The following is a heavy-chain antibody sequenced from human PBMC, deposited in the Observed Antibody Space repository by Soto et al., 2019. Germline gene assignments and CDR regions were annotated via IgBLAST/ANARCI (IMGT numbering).Heavy chain of an antibody. D-gene: IGHD1-7*01. J-gene: IGHJ4*02. CDR1: GGTFSSYT. Sequence: QVQLVQSGAEVKKPGSSVKVSCKASGGTFSSYTISWVRQAPGQGLEWMGRIIPILGIANYAQKFQGRVTITADKSTSTAYMEQSSLRSEDTAVYYCTKDKTGTNPLNFDYLGQGTLVTVSS. CDR2: IIPILGIA. V-gene: IGHV1-69*02. CDR3: TKDKTGTNPLNFDY.